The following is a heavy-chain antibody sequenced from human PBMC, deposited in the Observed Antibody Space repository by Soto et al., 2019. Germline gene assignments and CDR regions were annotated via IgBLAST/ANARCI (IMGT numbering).Heavy chain of an antibody. J-gene: IGHJ4*02. CDR1: GFTFSSYA. CDR2: ISGSGGST. CDR3: AKASGWFGEFDY. V-gene: IGHV3-23*01. Sequence: GGSLRLSCAASGFTFSSYAMSWVRQAPGKGLEWVSAISGSGGSTYYADSVKGRFTISRGNSKNTLYLQMNSLRAEDTAVYYCAKASGWFGEFDYWGQGTLVTVSS. D-gene: IGHD3-10*01.